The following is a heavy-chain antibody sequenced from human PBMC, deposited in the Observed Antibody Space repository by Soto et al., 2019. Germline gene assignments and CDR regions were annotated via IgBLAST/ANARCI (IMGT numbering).Heavy chain of an antibody. V-gene: IGHV1-3*01. CDR3: AREGGSYYRYYYGMDV. D-gene: IGHD1-26*01. CDR2: INAGNGNT. Sequence: ASVKVSCKASGYTFTSYAMHWVREAPGQRLEWMGWINAGNGNTKYSQKFQGRVTITRDTSASTAYMELSSLRSEDTAVYYCAREGGSYYRYYYGMDVWGQGTTVTV. CDR1: GYTFTSYA. J-gene: IGHJ6*02.